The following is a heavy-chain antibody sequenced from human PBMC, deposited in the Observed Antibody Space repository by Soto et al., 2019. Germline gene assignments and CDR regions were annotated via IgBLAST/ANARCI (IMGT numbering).Heavy chain of an antibody. J-gene: IGHJ6*02. V-gene: IGHV3-23*01. CDR1: GFTFSSYS. D-gene: IGHD3-22*01. CDR2: TSGSGGST. Sequence: PGGSLRLSCAASGFTFSSYSMSWVRQAPGKGLEWVSATSGSGGSTYYADSVKGRFTISRDTSKNTLYLQMNSLRAEDTAVYYFTVTTGNYYYGMDVWGQGATVTVSS. CDR3: TVTTGNYYYGMDV.